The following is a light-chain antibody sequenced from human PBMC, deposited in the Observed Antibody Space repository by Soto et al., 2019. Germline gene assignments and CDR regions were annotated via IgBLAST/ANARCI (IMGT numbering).Light chain of an antibody. J-gene: IGKJ1*01. CDR2: GAF. CDR1: QTVTRYF. CDR3: QQYGRSPRGT. V-gene: IGKV3-20*01. Sequence: EIVLTQSPGTLSLSPGESATLSCRASQTVTRYFLAWYQHRPGQAPRLLIYGAFTRATGIPDRFTGSGSGTDFTLSITRLEPEDFAIYFCQQYGRSPRGTFGQGTKVEIK.